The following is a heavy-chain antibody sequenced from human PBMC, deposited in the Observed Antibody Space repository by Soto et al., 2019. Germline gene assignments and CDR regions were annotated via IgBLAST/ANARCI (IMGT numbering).Heavy chain of an antibody. Sequence: GASVKVSCKASGYTFTGYYMHWVRQAPGQGLEWMGRINPNSGGTNYAQKFQGWVTMTTDTSTSTAYMELRSLRSDDTAVYYCARDSPPADYWGQGTLVTVSS. CDR2: INPNSGGT. V-gene: IGHV1-2*04. J-gene: IGHJ4*02. CDR1: GYTFTGYY. CDR3: ARDSPPADY.